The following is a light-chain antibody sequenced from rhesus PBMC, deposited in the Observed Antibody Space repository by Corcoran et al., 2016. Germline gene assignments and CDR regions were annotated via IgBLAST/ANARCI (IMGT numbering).Light chain of an antibody. Sequence: DIQMTQSPSSLSASVGDRVTITCQASQGISNNLAWYQQKPGKVPKLLIYAASTLKSGVPSRFRVRAVGTVFPLPISSLQPEDLATYFCQHGSGFPLTFGGGTKVEIK. V-gene: IGKV1S17*01. CDR3: QHGSGFPLT. CDR2: AAS. CDR1: QGISNN. J-gene: IGKJ4*01.